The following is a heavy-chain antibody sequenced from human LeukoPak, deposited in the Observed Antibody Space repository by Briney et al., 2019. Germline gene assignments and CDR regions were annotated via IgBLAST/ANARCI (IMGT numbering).Heavy chain of an antibody. V-gene: IGHV3-23*01. CDR1: GFTFSSYA. D-gene: IGHD3-22*01. CDR2: ISGSGGST. Sequence: GGSLRLSCAASGFTFSSYAMSWVRQAPGKGLEGVSAISGSGGSTYYADSVKGRFTISRDNSKNTLYLQMNSLRAEDTAVYYCAKVITMIVAFDAFDIWGQGTMVTVSS. J-gene: IGHJ3*02. CDR3: AKVITMIVAFDAFDI.